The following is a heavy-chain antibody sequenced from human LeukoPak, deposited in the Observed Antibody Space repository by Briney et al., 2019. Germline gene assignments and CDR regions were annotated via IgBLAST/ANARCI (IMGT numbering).Heavy chain of an antibody. CDR2: ISYDGSNK. CDR1: GFTFSSYA. Sequence: GGSLRLSCAASGFTFSSYAMHWVRQAPGKGLEWVAVISYDGSNKYYADSVKGRFTISRDNSKNTLYLQMNSLRAEDTAVYYCASGYYGSDWGQGTLVTVSS. V-gene: IGHV3-30-3*01. J-gene: IGHJ4*02. CDR3: ASGYYGSD. D-gene: IGHD3-10*01.